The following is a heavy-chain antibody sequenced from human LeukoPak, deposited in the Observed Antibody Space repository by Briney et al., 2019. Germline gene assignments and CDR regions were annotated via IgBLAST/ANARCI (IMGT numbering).Heavy chain of an antibody. CDR3: ARESGIAAALDL. J-gene: IGHJ5*02. V-gene: IGHV3-74*01. Sequence: GGSLRLSCAAPGFTFSSYWMHWVRQAPGKGLVWVSRINTDGSSTSYADSVKGRFTISRDNAKNTLYLQMNSLRAEDTAVYYCARESGIAAALDLWGQGTLVTVSS. CDR2: INTDGSST. D-gene: IGHD6-13*01. CDR1: GFTFSSYW.